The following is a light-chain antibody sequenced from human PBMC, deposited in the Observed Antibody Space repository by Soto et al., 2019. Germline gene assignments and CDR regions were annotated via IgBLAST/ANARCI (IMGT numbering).Light chain of an antibody. CDR2: DNN. V-gene: IGLV1-51*01. CDR1: SSNIRNNY. CDR3: GTWDSSLSANWV. J-gene: IGLJ3*02. Sequence: QSVLTQPPSVSAAPGQKVTISCSGSSSNIRNNYVSWYQQLPGTAPKLLIYDNNKRPSGIPDRFSGSKSGTSATLGITGLQTGDEADYYCGTWDSSLSANWVFGGGTKLTVL.